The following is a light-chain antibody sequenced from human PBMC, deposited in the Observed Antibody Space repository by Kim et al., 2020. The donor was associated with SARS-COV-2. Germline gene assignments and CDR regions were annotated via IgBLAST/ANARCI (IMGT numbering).Light chain of an antibody. CDR1: QNINTW. J-gene: IGKJ1*01. CDR2: KAS. Sequence: SASVGDTVTITCRASQNINTWLAWYQQKPGKAPKVLIYKASSLESGVPSRFSGSGSGTEFTLTISSLQPDDFATYYCQQYNSYWTFGQGTKVDIK. CDR3: QQYNSYWT. V-gene: IGKV1-5*03.